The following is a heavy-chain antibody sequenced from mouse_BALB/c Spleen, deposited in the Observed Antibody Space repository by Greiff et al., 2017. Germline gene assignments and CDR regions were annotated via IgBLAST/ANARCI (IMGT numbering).Heavy chain of an antibody. CDR2: IDPANGNT. CDR3: ASYYGSRAWFAY. D-gene: IGHD1-1*01. V-gene: IGHV14-3*02. J-gene: IGHJ3*01. Sequence: EVKLQESGAELVKPGASVKLSCTASGFNIKDTYMHWVKQRPEQGLEWIGRIDPANGNTKYDPKFQGKATITADTSSNTAYLQLSSLTSEDTAVYYCASYYGSRAWFAYWGQGTLVTVSA. CDR1: GFNIKDTY.